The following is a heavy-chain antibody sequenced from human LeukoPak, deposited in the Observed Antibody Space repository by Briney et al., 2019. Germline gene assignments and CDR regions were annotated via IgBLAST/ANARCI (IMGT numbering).Heavy chain of an antibody. V-gene: IGHV3-30*04. CDR3: ATTPYYYYYGMDV. D-gene: IGHD4-11*01. CDR1: GFTFNSYA. CDR2: ISYDGNRK. J-gene: IGHJ6*02. Sequence: PGGSLRLSCAAFGFTFNSYAMHWARQAPGKGLEWVSVISYDGNRKYYIDSVKGRFTIPRNNAANTLDLQMRSLTTEDTAVYYCATTPYYYYYGMDVWGQGTTVTVSS.